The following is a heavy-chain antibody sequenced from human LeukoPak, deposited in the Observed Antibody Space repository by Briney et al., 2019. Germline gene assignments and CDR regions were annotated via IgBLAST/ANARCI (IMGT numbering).Heavy chain of an antibody. Sequence: KSSETLSLTCTVSGGSISGYYWSWIRQPPGKGLEWIGEINHSGSTNYNPSLKSRVTISVDTSKNQFSLKLSSVTAADTAVYYCARGRKQWLSYYYYYYMDVWGKGTTVTVSS. CDR2: INHSGST. CDR1: GGSISGYY. V-gene: IGHV4-34*01. CDR3: ARGRKQWLSYYYYYYMDV. J-gene: IGHJ6*03. D-gene: IGHD6-19*01.